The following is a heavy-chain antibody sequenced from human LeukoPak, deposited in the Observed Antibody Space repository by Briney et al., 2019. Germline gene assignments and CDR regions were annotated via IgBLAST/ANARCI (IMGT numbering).Heavy chain of an antibody. CDR3: AKAIAVLRYFDWLVSWFDP. Sequence: PGGSLRLXCAASGFTFSSYAMSWVRQAPGKGLEWVSAISGSGGSTYYADSVKGRFTISRDNSKNTLYLQMNSLRAEDTAVYYCAKAIAVLRYFDWLVSWFDPWGQGTLVTVSS. J-gene: IGHJ5*02. CDR2: ISGSGGST. V-gene: IGHV3-23*01. D-gene: IGHD3-9*01. CDR1: GFTFSSYA.